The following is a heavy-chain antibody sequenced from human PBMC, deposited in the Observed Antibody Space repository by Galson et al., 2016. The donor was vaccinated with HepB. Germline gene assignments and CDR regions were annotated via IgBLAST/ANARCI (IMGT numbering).Heavy chain of an antibody. Sequence: QSGAEVKKPGESLRISCKGSGYTFANYWITWVRQMPGKGLERMGRIDPSESYINYSPSFQGQVTISADKSISHAYLQWSSLKASYTAMYHCARYVHYYDSSGYPLDDWGQGTLVTVSS. CDR3: ARYVHYYDSSGYPLDD. CDR1: GYTFANYW. CDR2: IDPSESYI. D-gene: IGHD3-22*01. J-gene: IGHJ4*02. V-gene: IGHV5-10-1*01.